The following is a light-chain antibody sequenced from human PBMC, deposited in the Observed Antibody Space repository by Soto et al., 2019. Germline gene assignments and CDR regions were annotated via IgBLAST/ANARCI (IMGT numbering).Light chain of an antibody. V-gene: IGKV1-5*03. J-gene: IGKJ2*01. CDR3: QQYSKEST. CDR1: QNVSNW. Sequence: DVEMTQSPSTLPTSIGDRVTINCRASQNVSNWLAWYQQKPGKAPKLQIYKASRLESGVPSRFSASGSGTDFTLTISSLQSDDFATYFCQQYSKESTFGQGTKLEIK. CDR2: KAS.